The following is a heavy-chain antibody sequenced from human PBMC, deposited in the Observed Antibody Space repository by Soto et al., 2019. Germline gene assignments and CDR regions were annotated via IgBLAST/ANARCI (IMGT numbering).Heavy chain of an antibody. D-gene: IGHD6-19*01. Sequence: SETLSFTCAVSGYSITNGYYWGWIRQPAGKGLEWIGTVYHTGTAYYNPSLKSRLTISVDASNNQFSLKVSSVTAADTAVYYCARTGFGTGWCFDYWGQGSLVTVSS. CDR1: GYSITNGYY. J-gene: IGHJ4*02. CDR2: VYHTGTA. CDR3: ARTGFGTGWCFDY. V-gene: IGHV4-38-2*01.